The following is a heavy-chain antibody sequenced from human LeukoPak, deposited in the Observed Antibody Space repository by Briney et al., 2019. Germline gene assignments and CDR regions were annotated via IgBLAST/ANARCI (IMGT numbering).Heavy chain of an antibody. CDR2: VKSKTDGGTT. CDR1: GFTFSSAW. D-gene: IGHD6-25*01. J-gene: IGHJ6*02. V-gene: IGHV3-15*07. Sequence: GGSLRLSCAASGFTFSSAWMNWVRQAPGKGLEWVGRVKSKTDGGTTDYAAPVKGRFTISRDDSKNTLYLQMNSLKTEDTAVYYCTTTAGSGVEVYYYYGMDVWGQGTTVTVSS. CDR3: TTTAGSGVEVYYYYGMDV.